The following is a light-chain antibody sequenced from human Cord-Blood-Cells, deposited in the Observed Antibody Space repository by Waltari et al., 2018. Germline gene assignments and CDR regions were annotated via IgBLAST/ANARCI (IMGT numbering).Light chain of an antibody. J-gene: IGLJ3*02. CDR3: CSYAGSSPWV. CDR1: SSDFGRYNL. V-gene: IGLV2-23*01. CDR2: EGS. Sequence: QSALTQPASVSGSPGQSITISCTGTSSDFGRYNLVSWYQQHPGKAPKLMIYEGSKRPSGVSNRFSGSKSGNTASLTISGLQAEDEADYYCCSYAGSSPWVFGGGTKLTVL.